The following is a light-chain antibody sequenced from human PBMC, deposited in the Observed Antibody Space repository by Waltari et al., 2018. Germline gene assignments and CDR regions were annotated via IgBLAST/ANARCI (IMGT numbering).Light chain of an antibody. CDR3: GTWDSSLSGAV. CDR1: SSNIGKNY. V-gene: IGLV1-51*02. CDR2: EDT. Sequence: QSVLPPPPSVSAAPGQSDTIPRSGGSSNIGKNYVSWYRQFPGSAPKLLIYEDTERPAGVPGRFSGSKSGTSATLDITGLQPGDEAEYYCGTWDSSLSGAVFGGGTLLTVL. J-gene: IGLJ7*01.